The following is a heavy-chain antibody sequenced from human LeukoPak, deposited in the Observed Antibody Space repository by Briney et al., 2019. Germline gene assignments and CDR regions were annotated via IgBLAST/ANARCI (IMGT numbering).Heavy chain of an antibody. J-gene: IGHJ6*02. Sequence: SETLSLTCTVSGGSISSFYWSWIRQPAGKGLEWIGRFYTSGDTDYNPSLKSRVTISVDTSKNQFSLKLTSVTAADTAVYYCARAQLNLLVDFGMDVWGQGTTVTVSS. V-gene: IGHV4-4*07. CDR3: ARAQLNLLVDFGMDV. CDR2: FYTSGDT. D-gene: IGHD1-1*01. CDR1: GGSISSFY.